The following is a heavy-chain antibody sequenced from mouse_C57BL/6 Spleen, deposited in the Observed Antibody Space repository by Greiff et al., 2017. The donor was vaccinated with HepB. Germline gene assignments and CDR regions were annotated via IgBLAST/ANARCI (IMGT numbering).Heavy chain of an antibody. Sequence: DVKLVESGGGLVKPGGSLKLSCAASGFTFSDYGMHWVRQAPEKGLEWVAYISSGSSTIYYADTVKGRFTISRDNAKNTLFLQMTSLRSEDTAMYYCAGYGSSPLRAMDYWGQGTSVTVSS. CDR1: GFTFSDYG. CDR2: ISSGSSTI. V-gene: IGHV5-17*01. D-gene: IGHD1-1*01. CDR3: AGYGSSPLRAMDY. J-gene: IGHJ4*01.